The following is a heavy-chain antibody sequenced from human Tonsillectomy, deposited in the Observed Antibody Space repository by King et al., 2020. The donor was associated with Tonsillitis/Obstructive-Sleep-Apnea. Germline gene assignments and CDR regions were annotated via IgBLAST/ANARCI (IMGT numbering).Heavy chain of an antibody. Sequence: VQLVESGGGLVKPGGSLRLSCAASVFTVSSYSMNWVRQAPGKGLEWVSSISSSSSYIYYADSVKGRFTISRDNAKNSLYLQMNSLRAEDTAVYYCARERVPAATRGGYYMDVWGKGTTVTVSS. D-gene: IGHD2-2*01. CDR3: ARERVPAATRGGYYMDV. CDR1: VFTVSSYS. J-gene: IGHJ6*03. V-gene: IGHV3-21*01. CDR2: ISSSSSYI.